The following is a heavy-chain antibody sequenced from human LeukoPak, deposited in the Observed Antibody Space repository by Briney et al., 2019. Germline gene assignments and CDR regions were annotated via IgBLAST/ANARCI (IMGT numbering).Heavy chain of an antibody. CDR1: GASISSSAYY. J-gene: IGHJ5*02. CDR2: IGGSNYSRGST. D-gene: IGHD2-21*02. Sequence: PSETLSLTCTVSGASISSSAYYWGWIRQPPGKGLEWIGSIGGSNYSRGSTYYNPSLKSRVTIHVDTSKDQFSLKLSSVTAADTAVYYCARLETSVTEHNWFDPWGQGTLVTVSS. V-gene: IGHV4-39*01. CDR3: ARLETSVTEHNWFDP.